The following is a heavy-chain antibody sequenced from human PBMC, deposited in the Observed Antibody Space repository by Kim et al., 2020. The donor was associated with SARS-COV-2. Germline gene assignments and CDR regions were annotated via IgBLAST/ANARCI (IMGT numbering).Heavy chain of an antibody. D-gene: IGHD3-10*01. J-gene: IGHJ6*02. CDR1: GYTFTGYY. CDR3: ARGYMVRGVIIYYYYGMDV. V-gene: IGHV1-2*04. CDR2: INPNSGGT. Sequence: ASVKVSCKASGYTFTGYYMHWVRQAPGQGLEWMGWINPNSGGTNYAQKFQGWVTMTRDTSISTAYMELSRLRSDDTAVYYCARGYMVRGVIIYYYYGMDVWGQGTTVTVSS.